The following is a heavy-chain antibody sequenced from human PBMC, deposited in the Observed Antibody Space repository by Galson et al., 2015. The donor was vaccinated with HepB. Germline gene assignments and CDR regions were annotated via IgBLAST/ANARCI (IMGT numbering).Heavy chain of an antibody. CDR2: ISYDGSNK. J-gene: IGHJ4*02. CDR3: AALSDSSSSKPHDY. D-gene: IGHD6-6*01. CDR1: EFSFSSYG. Sequence: SLRLSCAACEFSFSSYGMHWVRQAPGKGLEWVAVISYDGSNKYYADSVKGRFTISRDNSKNTLYLQMNSLRAEDTAVYYCAALSDSSSSKPHDYWGQGTLVTVSS. V-gene: IGHV3-30*03.